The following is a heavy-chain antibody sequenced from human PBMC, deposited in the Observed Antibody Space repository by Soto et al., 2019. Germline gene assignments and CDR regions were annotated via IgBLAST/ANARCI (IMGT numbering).Heavy chain of an antibody. V-gene: IGHV3-23*01. Sequence: EVQLLESGGGLVRPGGSLRLSCAASGFTFSSYAISWVRQAPGKGLEWVSTISGSDGRTYSTDSVKGRFTISRDNSRSTAYLQMNSLRVEDTAVYYCAKGVSQYTPLALFDYWGRGTLVTVSS. CDR1: GFTFSSYA. J-gene: IGHJ4*02. CDR2: ISGSDGRT. D-gene: IGHD5-18*01. CDR3: AKGVSQYTPLALFDY.